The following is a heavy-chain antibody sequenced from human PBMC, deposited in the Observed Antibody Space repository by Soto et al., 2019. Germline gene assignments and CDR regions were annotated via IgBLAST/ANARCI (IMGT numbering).Heavy chain of an antibody. Sequence: ASVKVSCKASGYTFTSYYIHWVRQAPGQGLEWMGIINPSGGSTSYAQKFQSRVTMTRDTSTSTVYMELSSLRSEDTAVYYCAREAGGSGSYYGYFDYWGQGTLVTVSS. J-gene: IGHJ4*02. CDR1: GYTFTSYY. V-gene: IGHV1-46*01. D-gene: IGHD1-26*01. CDR3: AREAGGSGSYYGYFDY. CDR2: INPSGGST.